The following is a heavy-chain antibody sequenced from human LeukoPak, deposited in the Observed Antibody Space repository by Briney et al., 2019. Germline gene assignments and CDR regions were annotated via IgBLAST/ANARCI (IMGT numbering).Heavy chain of an antibody. CDR2: IGWNSGSI. CDR3: AKDRGTGTPHYYSGLDA. J-gene: IGHJ6*02. CDR1: GFTFDDYA. Sequence: GRSLRLSCAASGFTFDDYAMHWVRQAPGKGLEWVSGIGWNSGSIGYADSVKGRFTISRDNAKNSLYLQMNSLRAEDTALYSCAKDRGTGTPHYYSGLDAWGQGTTVTVSS. V-gene: IGHV3-9*01. D-gene: IGHD1-7*01.